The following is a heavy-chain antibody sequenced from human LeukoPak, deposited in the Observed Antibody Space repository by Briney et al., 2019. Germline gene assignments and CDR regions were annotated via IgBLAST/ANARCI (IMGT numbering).Heavy chain of an antibody. J-gene: IGHJ3*02. Sequence: GGSLRLSCAASGFTFDDYGMSWVRQAPGKGLEWVSGINWNGGSTGYADSVKGRFTISRDNAKNSLDLQMNSLRAKDTAVYYCARGLWLLPRDAFDIWGQGTMVTVS. CDR3: ARGLWLLPRDAFDI. CDR1: GFTFDDYG. CDR2: INWNGGST. V-gene: IGHV3-20*04. D-gene: IGHD3-22*01.